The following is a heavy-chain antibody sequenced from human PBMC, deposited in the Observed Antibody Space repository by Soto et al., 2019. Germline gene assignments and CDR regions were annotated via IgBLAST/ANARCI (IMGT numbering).Heavy chain of an antibody. CDR2: IMPIFGTA. J-gene: IGHJ4*02. D-gene: IGHD6-6*01. CDR1: RGTFSSYA. V-gene: IGHV1-69*01. CDR3: ASLATGIPAPSFDY. Sequence: QVQLVQSGAEVKKPGSSVKVSCKASRGTFSSYAISWVRQEPGEGLEWMGGIMPIFGTANYGQKFQGRVTITADESTSTAYMELSSMRSEDTAVYYCASLATGIPAPSFDYLGQGTLVTVSS.